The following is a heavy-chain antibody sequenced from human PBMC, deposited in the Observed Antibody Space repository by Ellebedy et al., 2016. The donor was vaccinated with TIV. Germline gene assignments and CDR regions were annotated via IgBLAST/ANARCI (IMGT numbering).Heavy chain of an antibody. J-gene: IGHJ5*02. CDR2: IYQDGSEK. V-gene: IGHV3-7*01. CDR3: TRRGSYGDYAVQVNSWFDR. CDR1: GFTFSSYW. Sequence: PGGSLRLSCAASGFTFSSYWMAWVRQAPGKGLEWVANIYQDGSEKFYVDSVKGRFTISRDNAKNSLLLQMNSLRVEDTAVYYCTRRGSYGDYAVQVNSWFDRWGRGTLVSVSS. D-gene: IGHD4-17*01.